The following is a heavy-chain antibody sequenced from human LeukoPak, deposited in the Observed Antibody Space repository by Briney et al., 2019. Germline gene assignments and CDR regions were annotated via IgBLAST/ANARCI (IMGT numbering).Heavy chain of an antibody. CDR3: ARGLILSSIAVAGTIVN. CDR2: IYSGGST. J-gene: IGHJ4*02. CDR1: GFTVSSNY. Sequence: GGSLRLSCAASGFTVSSNYMSWVCQAPGKGLEWVSVIYSGGSTYYADSVKGRFTISRDNSKNTLYLQMNSLRAEDTAVYYCARGLILSSIAVAGTIVNWGQGTLVTVSS. V-gene: IGHV3-53*01. D-gene: IGHD6-19*01.